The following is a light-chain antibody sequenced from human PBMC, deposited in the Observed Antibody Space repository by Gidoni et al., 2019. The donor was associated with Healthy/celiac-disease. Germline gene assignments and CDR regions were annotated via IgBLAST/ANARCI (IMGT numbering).Light chain of an antibody. CDR1: QSISSW. CDR2: KAS. V-gene: IGKV1-5*03. Sequence: DIQMTQSPSTLSASVGDRVTITCRASQSISSWLAWYQQKPGKAPKLLIYKASSLESGVPSRFSGSGSGTEFTLTISGLQPDDFATYYCQQYKSYWTFXQXTKLEI. CDR3: QQYKSYWT. J-gene: IGKJ1*01.